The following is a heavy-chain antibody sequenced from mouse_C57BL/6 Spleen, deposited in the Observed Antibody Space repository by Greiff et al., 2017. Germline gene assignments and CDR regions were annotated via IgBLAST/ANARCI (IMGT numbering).Heavy chain of an antibody. CDR2: IHPNSGST. D-gene: IGHD3-2*02. V-gene: IGHV1-64*01. J-gene: IGHJ2*01. Sequence: VQLQQSGAELVKPGASVKLSCTASGYTFTSYWMHWVKQRPGQGLEWIGMIHPNSGSTNYNEKFKSKATLTVDKSSSTAYMQLSSLTSEDSAVYYCARGGAAQAYFDYWGQGTTLTVSS. CDR1: GYTFTSYW. CDR3: ARGGAAQAYFDY.